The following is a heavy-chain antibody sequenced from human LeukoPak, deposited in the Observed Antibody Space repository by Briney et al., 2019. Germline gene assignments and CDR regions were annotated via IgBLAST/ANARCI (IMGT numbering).Heavy chain of an antibody. J-gene: IGHJ4*02. CDR3: AKGSGWSYFDY. CDR2: ISWDGGST. Sequence: GGSLRLSCAASGFTFDDYTMHWVRHAPGKGLEWVSFISWDGGSTYYADSVKGRFTISRDNSKNSLYLQMNSLRSEDTALYYCAKGSGWSYFDYWGQGTLVTVSS. D-gene: IGHD6-19*01. V-gene: IGHV3-43*01. CDR1: GFTFDDYT.